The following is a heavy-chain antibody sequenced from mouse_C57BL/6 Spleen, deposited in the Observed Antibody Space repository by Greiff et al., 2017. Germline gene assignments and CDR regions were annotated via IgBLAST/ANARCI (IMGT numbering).Heavy chain of an antibody. V-gene: IGHV1-62-2*01. Sequence: VQLQQSGAELVKPGASVKLSCKASGYTFTEYTIHWVKQRSGQGLEWIGWFYPGSGSIKYNEKFKDKATLTADTSSSTVYLELSRLTSEDSAVXFCAKHGESYGSRLDYYAMDYWGQGTSVTVSS. CDR2: FYPGSGSI. J-gene: IGHJ4*01. CDR3: AKHGESYGSRLDYYAMDY. CDR1: GYTFTEYT. D-gene: IGHD1-1*01.